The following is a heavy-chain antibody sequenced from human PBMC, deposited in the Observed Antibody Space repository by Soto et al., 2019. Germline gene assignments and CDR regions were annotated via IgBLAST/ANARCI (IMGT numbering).Heavy chain of an antibody. D-gene: IGHD6-19*01. J-gene: IGHJ4*02. CDR3: AKGRGIAVAGTIDY. CDR2: ISRSGDTS. Sequence: LRLSCAASGFTFDNYVMTWVRQAPGKGLEWVSAISRSGDTSYYADSAKGRFTISRDNSKSRLYLEMSSLRAEDTALYYCAKGRGIAVAGTIDYWGQGTLVTVSS. V-gene: IGHV3-23*01. CDR1: GFTFDNYV.